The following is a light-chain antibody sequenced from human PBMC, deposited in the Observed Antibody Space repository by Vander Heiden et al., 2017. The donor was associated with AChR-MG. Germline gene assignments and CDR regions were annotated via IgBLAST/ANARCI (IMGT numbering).Light chain of an antibody. CDR1: SSDVGTYDL. CDR2: EVS. J-gene: IGLJ2*01. V-gene: IGLV2-23*02. CDR3: CAYADSGTVL. Sequence: QSALTQPASVSGSPGQSITISCTGTSSDVGTYDLVSWYQHHPGKAPKIMIYEVSKRPSGVSNRFSASKSGNTASLTISGLQDEDEADYYCCAYADSGTVLFGGGTKLTVL.